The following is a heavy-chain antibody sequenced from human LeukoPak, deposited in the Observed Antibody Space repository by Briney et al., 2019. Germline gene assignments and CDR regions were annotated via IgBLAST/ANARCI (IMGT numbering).Heavy chain of an antibody. V-gene: IGHV4-39*01. J-gene: IGHJ6*03. CDR2: IYYSGST. D-gene: IGHD2-15*01. Sequence: SETLSLTCTVSGGSISSSSYYWGWIRQPPGKGLEWIGSIYYSGSTYYNPSLKSRVTISVDTSKSQFSLKLSSVAAADTAVYYCARRGRNYYYYMDVWGKGTTVTVSS. CDR3: ARRGRNYYYYMDV. CDR1: GGSISSSSYY.